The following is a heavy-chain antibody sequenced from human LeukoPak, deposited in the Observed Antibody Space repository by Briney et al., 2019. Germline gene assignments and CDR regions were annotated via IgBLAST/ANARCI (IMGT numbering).Heavy chain of an antibody. Sequence: GGSLRLSCAAYGFTFRDYYMSWIRQAPGKGLEWVSYISSSGSTIYYADSVKGRFTISRDNAKNSLFLQMNSVRAEDTAVYYCARDQIPAAILTGLRGQIDYWGQGTLVTVSS. J-gene: IGHJ4*02. CDR3: ARDQIPAAILTGLRGQIDY. CDR1: GFTFRDYY. D-gene: IGHD3-9*01. V-gene: IGHV3-11*01. CDR2: ISSSGSTI.